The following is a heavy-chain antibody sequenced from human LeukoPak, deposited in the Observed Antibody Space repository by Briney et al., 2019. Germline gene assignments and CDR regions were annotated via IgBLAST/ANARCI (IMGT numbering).Heavy chain of an antibody. D-gene: IGHD3-9*01. CDR1: GVTFSSYV. Sequence: VGSLRLSCVASGVTFSSYVMTWVRPALGKGLEWVSHISGIGGSTYYADSVRGRFTISRDNAKNTLYLQMNTLRVEDTAVYYCTRDLMDYDVSTGLHHYYMDVWGQGTTVTVSS. V-gene: IGHV3-23*01. CDR3: TRDLMDYDVSTGLHHYYMDV. CDR2: ISGIGGST. J-gene: IGHJ6*02.